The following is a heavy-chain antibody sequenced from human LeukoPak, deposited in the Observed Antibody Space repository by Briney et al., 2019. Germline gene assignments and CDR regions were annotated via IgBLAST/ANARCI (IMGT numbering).Heavy chain of an antibody. Sequence: GESLKISCRGTGYTFTTYWITWVRQKPGEGLEWMGIIYPGDSDTRYSPSFQGQVTISADKSISTAYLQWSSLKASDTAMYYCARLSSSAAGTSSNYGMDVWGQGTTVTVSS. D-gene: IGHD6-13*01. CDR2: IYPGDSDT. V-gene: IGHV5-51*01. J-gene: IGHJ6*02. CDR3: ARLSSSAAGTSSNYGMDV. CDR1: GYTFTTYW.